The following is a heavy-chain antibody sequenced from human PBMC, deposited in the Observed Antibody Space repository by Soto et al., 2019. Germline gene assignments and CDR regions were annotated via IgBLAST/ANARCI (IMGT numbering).Heavy chain of an antibody. J-gene: IGHJ4*02. Sequence: SVKVSFKASGGTFSSYAISWLRQAPGQGLEWVGGIIPIFGTANYAQKFQGRVTITADESTSTAYVELSSLRSEDTAVYYCASTLSSGSYNAFDYWGQGTLVTVSS. V-gene: IGHV1-69*13. CDR3: ASTLSSGSYNAFDY. CDR1: GGTFSSYA. D-gene: IGHD1-26*01. CDR2: IIPIFGTA.